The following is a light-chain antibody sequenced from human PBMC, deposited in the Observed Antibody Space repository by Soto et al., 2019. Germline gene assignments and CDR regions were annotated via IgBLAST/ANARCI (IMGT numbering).Light chain of an antibody. J-gene: IGLJ1*01. CDR3: SSYVGRNNYV. Sequence: QSVLTQPPSASGSPGQSVTISCTGTSSDVGGYNYVSWYRQHPGKAPKLIIYEVTKRPSGVPDRFSGSKSGNTASLTVSGLQDEDQAAYSCSSYVGRNNYVFGPGTKGTV. V-gene: IGLV2-8*01. CDR2: EVT. CDR1: SSDVGGYNY.